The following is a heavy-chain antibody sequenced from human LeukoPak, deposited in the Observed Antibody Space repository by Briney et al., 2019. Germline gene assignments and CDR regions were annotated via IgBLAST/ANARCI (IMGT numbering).Heavy chain of an antibody. J-gene: IGHJ4*02. Sequence: ASVKVSCKASGYTFTSYYMHWVRQAPGQGLEWMGIINPSGGSTSYAQKFQGRVTMTRDTSTSTVYMELSSLRSEDTAVYYCARDRADTALAINFDYWGQGTLVTVSS. D-gene: IGHD5-18*01. CDR1: GYTFTSYY. CDR2: INPSGGST. CDR3: ARDRADTALAINFDY. V-gene: IGHV1-46*01.